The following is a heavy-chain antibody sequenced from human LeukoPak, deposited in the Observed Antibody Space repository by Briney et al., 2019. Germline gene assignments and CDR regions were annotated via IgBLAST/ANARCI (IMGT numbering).Heavy chain of an antibody. CDR2: IYYSGST. J-gene: IGHJ5*02. CDR1: GGSISSSSYY. Sequence: SETLSLTCTVSGGSISSSSYYWGWIRQPPGKGLEWIGSIYYSGSTYYNPSLKSRVTMSVDTSKNQFSLKLSSVTAADTAVYYCARDSRRSINWFDPWGQGALVTVSS. V-gene: IGHV4-39*07. CDR3: ARDSRRSINWFDP.